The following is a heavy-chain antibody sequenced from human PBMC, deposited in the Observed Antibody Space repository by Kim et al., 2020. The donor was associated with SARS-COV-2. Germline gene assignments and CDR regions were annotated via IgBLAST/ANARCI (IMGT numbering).Heavy chain of an antibody. CDR3: ARAHSGLFWGFRDENYYYGMDV. Sequence: GGSLRLSCAASGFTFSSYAMHWVRQAPGKGLEWVAVISYDGSNKYYVDSVKGRFTISRDNSKNTLYLQMNSLRAEDTAVYYCARAHSGLFWGFRDENYYYGMDVWGQGTTVTVSS. CDR2: ISYDGSNK. V-gene: IGHV3-30*04. CDR1: GFTFSSYA. D-gene: IGHD3-10*02. J-gene: IGHJ6*02.